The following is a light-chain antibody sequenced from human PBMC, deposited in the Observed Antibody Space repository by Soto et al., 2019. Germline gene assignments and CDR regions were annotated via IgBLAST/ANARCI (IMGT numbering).Light chain of an antibody. V-gene: IGKV1-12*01. CDR1: QAFGSL. CDR2: GIS. CDR3: QQAATFQLT. Sequence: DIRMTQSPSSVSASVGDRVIITCRASQAFGSLLAWYQQKRGKGPKLLIYGISTLQGGVPSRFSGSESGTDFTLTISRVQPEDSATYYCQQAATFQLTFGGATEVEIK. J-gene: IGKJ4*01.